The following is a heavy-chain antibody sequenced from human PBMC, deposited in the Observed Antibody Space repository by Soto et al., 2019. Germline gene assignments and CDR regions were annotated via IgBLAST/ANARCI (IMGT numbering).Heavy chain of an antibody. D-gene: IGHD3-3*01. Sequence: PETRSLTCTGYGGSFSGYYWSWIRQPPGKGLEWIGEINHSGSTNYNPSLKSRVTISVDTSKNQFSLKLSSVTAADTAVYYCERRFLESGHWFDPWGQGTLVPVS. J-gene: IGHJ5*02. CDR3: ERRFLESGHWFDP. CDR1: GGSFSGYY. V-gene: IGHV4-34*01. CDR2: INHSGST.